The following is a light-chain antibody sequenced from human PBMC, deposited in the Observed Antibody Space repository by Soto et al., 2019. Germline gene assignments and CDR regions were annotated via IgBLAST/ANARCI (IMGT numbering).Light chain of an antibody. J-gene: IGKJ4*01. V-gene: IGKV1-8*01. CDR1: PDMSSY. CDR3: QQYYSYPPLT. CDR2: AAS. Sequence: IRVTHSPSSFSAYTGVRVTIACRASPDMSSYCASYQQKPGKPPMHLIYAASTLQSGVPSRCSGSGSGTDFTLTISCLQSEDFATYYCQQYYSYPPLTFGGGTKVDIK.